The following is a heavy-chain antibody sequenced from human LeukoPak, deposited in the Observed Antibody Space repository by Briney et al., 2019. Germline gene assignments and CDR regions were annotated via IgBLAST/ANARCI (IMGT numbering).Heavy chain of an antibody. J-gene: IGHJ6*03. CDR3: ARDWGYYGSSYPYYYYYMDV. V-gene: IGHV3-23*01. CDR2: ISGSGGST. D-gene: IGHD6-13*01. Sequence: PGGSLRLSCAASGFTFSSYAMSWVRQAPGKGLEWVSAISGSGGSTYYADSVKGRFTISRDNAKNSLYLQMNSLRAEDTAVYYCARDWGYYGSSYPYYYYYMDVWGKGTTVTVSS. CDR1: GFTFSSYA.